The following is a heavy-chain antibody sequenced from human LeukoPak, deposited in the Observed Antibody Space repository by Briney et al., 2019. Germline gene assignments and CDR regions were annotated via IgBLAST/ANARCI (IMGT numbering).Heavy chain of an antibody. V-gene: IGHV4-59*01. CDR2: IYYSGST. CDR3: ARDGDNSSGSQYAFDI. CDR1: GGSISSYY. Sequence: PSETLSLTCTVSGGSISSYYWSWIRRPPGKGLEWIGYIYYSGSTNYNPSLKSRVTISVDTSKNQFSLKLSSVTAADTAVCYCARDGDNSSGSQYAFDIWGQGTMVTVSS. J-gene: IGHJ3*02. D-gene: IGHD3-22*01.